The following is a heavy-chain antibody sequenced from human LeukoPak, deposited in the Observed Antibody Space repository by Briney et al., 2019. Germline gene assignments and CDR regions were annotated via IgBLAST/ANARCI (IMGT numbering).Heavy chain of an antibody. CDR3: ARVIRSETRYFDY. J-gene: IGHJ4*02. CDR2: INHSGST. CDR1: GGSFSGYY. V-gene: IGHV4-34*01. D-gene: IGHD3-22*01. Sequence: SETLSLTCAVYGGSFSGYYWSWIRQPPGKGLEWIGEINHSGSTNYNPSLKSRVTISVDTSKNQFSLKLSSVTAADTAVHYCARVIRSETRYFDYWGQGTLVTVSS.